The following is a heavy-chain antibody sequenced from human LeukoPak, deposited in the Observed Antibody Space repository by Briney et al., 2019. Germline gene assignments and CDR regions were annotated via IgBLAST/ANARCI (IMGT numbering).Heavy chain of an antibody. CDR3: ATWAFYHSLDV. Sequence: GGSLRLSCAASGFTLGAFAMHWVRQAPGKGLEWVSLIDKDGRSTYYADSVKGRFTISRDNSKNSLYLQMNSLRTEDSALYYCATWAFYHSLDVWGQGTTVTVSS. J-gene: IGHJ6*02. CDR2: IDKDGRST. D-gene: IGHD1-26*01. V-gene: IGHV3-43*02. CDR1: GFTLGAFA.